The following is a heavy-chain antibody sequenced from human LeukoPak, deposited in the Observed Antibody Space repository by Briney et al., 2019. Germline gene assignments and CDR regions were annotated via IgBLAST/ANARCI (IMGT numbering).Heavy chain of an antibody. J-gene: IGHJ6*03. CDR3: ARDFYRWNYYMDV. D-gene: IGHD2-8*02. V-gene: IGHV1-46*01. CDR1: GYTFTSYY. Sequence: ASVKVSCKASGYTFTSYYMHWVQQAPGQGLEWMGIINPSGGSTSYAQKFQGRVTMTRDTSTSTVYMELSSLRSEDTAVYYCARDFYRWNYYMDVWGKGTTVTVSS. CDR2: INPSGGST.